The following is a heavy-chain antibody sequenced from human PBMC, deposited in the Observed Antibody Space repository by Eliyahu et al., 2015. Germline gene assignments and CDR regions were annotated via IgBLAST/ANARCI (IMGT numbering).Heavy chain of an antibody. Sequence: EXQLSESGGGLVQPGXSLRLSCAASGFXFXSYAMSWVRQTPGRGLEWVSAITPAGTTYYADSVKGRFAISRDNSKDTVYLHMSSLRGEDAAIYYCAKEAPVGEVQFDYWGQGTLVTVSS. J-gene: IGHJ4*02. D-gene: IGHD3-3*01. CDR3: AKEAPVGEVQFDY. V-gene: IGHV3-23*01. CDR1: GFXFXSYA. CDR2: ITPAGTT.